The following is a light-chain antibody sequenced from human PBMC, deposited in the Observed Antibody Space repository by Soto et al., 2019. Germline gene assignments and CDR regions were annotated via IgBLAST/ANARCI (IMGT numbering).Light chain of an antibody. J-gene: IGKJ2*01. V-gene: IGKV4-1*01. Sequence: DIVMTQSPDSLAVSLGERATIDCKSSQSVLYTSNSRNYLAWYQQRPGQPPKLLIYWSSTRESGVPDRFSGSGSGTKFTLTISSLQAEDVAIYYCQQYYNYPSTFGQGTKVEIK. CDR3: QQYYNYPST. CDR2: WSS. CDR1: QSVLYTSNSRNY.